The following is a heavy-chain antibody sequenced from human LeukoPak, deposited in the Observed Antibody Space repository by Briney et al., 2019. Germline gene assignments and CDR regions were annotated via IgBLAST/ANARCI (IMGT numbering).Heavy chain of an antibody. CDR1: SVAVNSYF. CDR3: ARGRGGD. V-gene: IGHV3-53*01. J-gene: IGHJ4*02. D-gene: IGHD2-15*01. Sequence: GGSLRLSCAVASVAVNSYFMGWVRQAPGKGLEWVSLISSEGFTYYADSVKGRFTISRDNSKNTLYLQMNSLRAEDTAFYYCARGRGGDWGQGALVTVSS. CDR2: ISSEGFT.